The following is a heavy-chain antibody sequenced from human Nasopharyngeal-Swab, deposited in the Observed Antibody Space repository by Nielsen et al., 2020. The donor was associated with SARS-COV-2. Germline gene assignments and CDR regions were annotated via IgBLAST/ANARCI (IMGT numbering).Heavy chain of an antibody. CDR1: GFTFGNSA. CDR3: VKGMEGYNRGGYFDY. J-gene: IGHJ4*02. D-gene: IGHD5-24*01. V-gene: IGHV3-64D*06. Sequence: GESLKISCSTSGFTFGNSALHWVRQAPGKGLEYVSAISTHGGGTYYTDSVKSRFTIYRDNSQQTLYLQMSSLRPEDTAVYYCVKGMEGYNRGGYFDYWGQGNLVTVSS. CDR2: ISTHGGGT.